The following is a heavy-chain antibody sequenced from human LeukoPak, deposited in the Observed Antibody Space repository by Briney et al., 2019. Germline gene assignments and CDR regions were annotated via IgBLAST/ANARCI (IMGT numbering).Heavy chain of an antibody. Sequence: ASVKVSCKASGYTFTVYYMHWVRQAPGQGLEWMGWINPNSGGTNYAQKFQGRVTMTRDTSISTAYMELSRLRSDDTAVYYCARLAAAGAYYYYYGMDVWGQGTTVTVSS. CDR2: INPNSGGT. CDR3: ARLAAAGAYYYYYGMDV. CDR1: GYTFTVYY. J-gene: IGHJ6*02. V-gene: IGHV1-2*02. D-gene: IGHD6-13*01.